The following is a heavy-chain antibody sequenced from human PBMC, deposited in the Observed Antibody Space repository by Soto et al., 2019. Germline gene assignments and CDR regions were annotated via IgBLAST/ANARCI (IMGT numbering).Heavy chain of an antibody. V-gene: IGHV3-23*01. D-gene: IGHD1-26*01. CDR2: ISGSGGST. Sequence: EVQLLESGGGLVQPGGSLRLSCAASGFTFSSYAMSWVRQAPGKGLEWVSAISGSGGSTYYADSVKGRFTISRDNYKNTLYLQMNRLRAEDTAVYYCAKGVRGSYCNYDYWGQGTLVTVSS. J-gene: IGHJ4*02. CDR3: AKGVRGSYCNYDY. CDR1: GFTFSSYA.